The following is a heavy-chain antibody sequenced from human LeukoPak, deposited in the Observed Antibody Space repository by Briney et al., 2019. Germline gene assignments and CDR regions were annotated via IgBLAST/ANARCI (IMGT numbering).Heavy chain of an antibody. V-gene: IGHV3-74*01. CDR2: INSDGSST. J-gene: IGHJ4*02. Sequence: GGSLRLSCAASGFTFSSYWMHWVRQAPGKGLVWVSRINSDGSSTSYADSVKGRFTISRDNAKNTLYLQMNSLRAEDTAVYYCAREYYDYVWGSYRSGAFDYWGQGTLVTVSS. CDR1: GFTFSSYW. D-gene: IGHD3-16*02. CDR3: AREYYDYVWGSYRSGAFDY.